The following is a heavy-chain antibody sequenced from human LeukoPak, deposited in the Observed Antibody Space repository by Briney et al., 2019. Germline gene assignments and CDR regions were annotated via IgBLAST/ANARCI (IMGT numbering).Heavy chain of an antibody. Sequence: GASVKVSCKASGYTFTSYYMHWVRQAPGQGLEWMGIINPSGGSTSYAQKFQGRVTMTTDTSTSTAYMELRSLRSDDTAVYYCARDSLSSNWFDPWGQGTLVTVSS. CDR3: ARDSLSSNWFDP. CDR2: INPSGGST. V-gene: IGHV1-46*01. D-gene: IGHD3-3*02. J-gene: IGHJ5*02. CDR1: GYTFTSYY.